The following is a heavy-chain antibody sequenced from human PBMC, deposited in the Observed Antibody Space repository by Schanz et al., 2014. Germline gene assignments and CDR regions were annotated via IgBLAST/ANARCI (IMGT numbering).Heavy chain of an antibody. CDR1: GVSISSFY. J-gene: IGHJ6*02. V-gene: IGHV4-59*08. CDR3: TRMSLRRGDYGGLDV. CDR2: IYGGGST. Sequence: QVQLQESGPGLVRPSETLSLTCTVSGVSISSFYWSWIRQSPGQGLEYFGYIYGGGSTSYNPSFKSPVTMPFATSRNAFPLKLSSLPAADTAVYYCTRMSLRRGDYGGLDVWGQGTTVTVSS. D-gene: IGHD3-10*01.